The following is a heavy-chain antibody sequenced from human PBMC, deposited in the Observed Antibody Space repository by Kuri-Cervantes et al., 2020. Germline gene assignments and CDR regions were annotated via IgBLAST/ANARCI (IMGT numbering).Heavy chain of an antibody. CDR3: ARDSQGGIRSDYYYYYGMDV. Sequence: GESLKISCAASGFTFSSYCMSWVRQAPGKGLEWVATIKQDGYEKYYVDSVKGRVTISRDNAKNSLYLQMNSLRAEDTAVYYCARDSQGGIRSDYYYYYGMDVWGQGTTVTVSS. V-gene: IGHV3-7*03. CDR1: GFTFSSYC. CDR2: IKQDGYEK. D-gene: IGHD3-16*01. J-gene: IGHJ6*02.